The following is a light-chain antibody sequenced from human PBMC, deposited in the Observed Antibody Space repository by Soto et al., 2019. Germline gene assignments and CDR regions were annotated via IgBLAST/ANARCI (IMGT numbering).Light chain of an antibody. CDR2: EVT. V-gene: IGLV2-14*01. CDR3: SSYTNRSTYV. Sequence: QSALTQPASVSGSPGQSITISCTGTSSDVGRFNFVSWFQQHPGKAPKLLIYEVTKRPSGVSNRFSGSKSGNTASLTISGLQTEDEADYYCSSYTNRSTYVFGTGTKSPS. J-gene: IGLJ1*01. CDR1: SSDVGRFNF.